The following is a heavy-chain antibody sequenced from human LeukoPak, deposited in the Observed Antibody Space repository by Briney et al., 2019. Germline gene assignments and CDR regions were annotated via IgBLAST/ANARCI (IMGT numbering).Heavy chain of an antibody. V-gene: IGHV1-18*01. Sequence: ASVKVSCKASGYTFTSYGISWVRQAPGQGLEWMGRISAYNGNTNYAQKLQGRVTMTTDTSTSTAYMELRSLRSDDTAVYYCARDSWVVARGVTLPFDYWGQGTLVTVSS. CDR1: GYTFTSYG. J-gene: IGHJ4*02. CDR3: ARDSWVVARGVTLPFDY. CDR2: ISAYNGNT. D-gene: IGHD3-10*01.